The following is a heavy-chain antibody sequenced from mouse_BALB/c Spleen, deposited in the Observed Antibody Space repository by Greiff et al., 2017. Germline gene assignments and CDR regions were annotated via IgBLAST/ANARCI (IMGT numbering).Heavy chain of an antibody. D-gene: IGHD1-1*01. CDR2: ISYSGST. CDR1: VYSITSDYA. CDR3: ARSSPYYGSSYGFAY. V-gene: IGHV3-2*02. J-gene: IGHJ3*01. Sequence: EVKLVESGPGLVKPSQSLSLTCTVTVYSITSDYAWNWIRQFPGNKLEWMGYISYSGSTSYNPSLKSRISITRDTSKNQFFLQLNSVTTEDTATYYCARSSPYYGSSYGFAYWGQGTLVT.